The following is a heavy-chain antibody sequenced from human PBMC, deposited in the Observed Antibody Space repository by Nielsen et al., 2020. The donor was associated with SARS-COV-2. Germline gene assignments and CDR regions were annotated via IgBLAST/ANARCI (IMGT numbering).Heavy chain of an antibody. Sequence: SVKVSCKASVFTFTSSAMQWVRQARGQRIEWIGWIVVGSGNTNYAQKFQERVTITRDMSTSTAYMELSSLRSEETAVYYCAANMSFPAAGTSDYWGQGTLVTVSS. V-gene: IGHV1-58*02. CDR3: AANMSFPAAGTSDY. CDR2: IVVGSGNT. CDR1: VFTFTSSA. J-gene: IGHJ4*02. D-gene: IGHD6-13*01.